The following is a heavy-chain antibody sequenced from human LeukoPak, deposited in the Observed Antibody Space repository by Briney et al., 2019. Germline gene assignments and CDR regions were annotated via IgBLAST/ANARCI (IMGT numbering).Heavy chain of an antibody. CDR2: ISGSGDST. CDR3: AKVGGDEVPTAYNTLDY. D-gene: IGHD2-2*01. CDR1: GFTFSSYA. J-gene: IGHJ4*02. V-gene: IGHV3-23*01. Sequence: QPGGSLRLPCAASGFTFSSYAMSWVRQAPGKGLEWVSAISGSGDSTYYADSVKGRFTISRDNSKNTLSLQMNSLRAEDTAVFYCAKVGGDEVPTAYNTLDYWGQGTLVTVSS.